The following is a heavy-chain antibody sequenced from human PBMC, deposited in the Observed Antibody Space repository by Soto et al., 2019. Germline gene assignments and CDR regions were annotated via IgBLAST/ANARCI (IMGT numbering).Heavy chain of an antibody. D-gene: IGHD6-6*01. Sequence: QVQLVQSGAEVKEPRASVKISCKGSGYTVTNFYIHWVRQAPGQGLEWMGIVNPNGGSTNYAQNFKLRITISRDTSTSTVYMDLSSLRTEDTAVYYCASGLASGDYWGQGTLVTVSS. V-gene: IGHV1-46*01. CDR1: GYTVTNFY. CDR3: ASGLASGDY. J-gene: IGHJ4*02. CDR2: VNPNGGST.